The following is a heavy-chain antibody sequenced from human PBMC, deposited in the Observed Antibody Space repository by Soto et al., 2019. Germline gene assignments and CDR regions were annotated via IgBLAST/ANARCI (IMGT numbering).Heavy chain of an antibody. V-gene: IGHV3-23*01. Sequence: EAQLFESGGGLVQPGGSLRLSCAASGFTFSNYGMSWVRQVPGKGLEWVSYISKSGGTIYYADSVKGRFTISRDNSKNTRILQMNSLRAEDTAVYYCAKGGRLESTDYWGQGALVTVSS. CDR2: ISKSGGTI. CDR3: AKGGRLESTDY. D-gene: IGHD3-3*01. J-gene: IGHJ4*02. CDR1: GFTFSNYG.